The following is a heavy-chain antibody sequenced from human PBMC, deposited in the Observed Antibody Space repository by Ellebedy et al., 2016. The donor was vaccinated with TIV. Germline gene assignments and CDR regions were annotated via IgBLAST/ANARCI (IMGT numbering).Heavy chain of an antibody. CDR2: LNHRGRS. CDR1: GGSLRGNY. V-gene: IGHV4-34*01. Sequence: MPGGSLRLSCAVYGGSLRGNYLSWIRQPPGTGLEWIGELNHRGRSDSNPSLKSRVTISVDSSRNQFSLKLTSVTAADTAVYYCAISEFGELSLWGQGTLVTVSS. CDR3: AISEFGELSL. J-gene: IGHJ4*02. D-gene: IGHD3-10*01.